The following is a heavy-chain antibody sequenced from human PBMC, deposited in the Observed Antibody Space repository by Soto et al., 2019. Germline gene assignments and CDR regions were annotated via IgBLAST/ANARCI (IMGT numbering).Heavy chain of an antibody. Sequence: GSPVKGSFKASGGTFSSYAISWVRQAPGQGLEWMGGIIPIFGTANYAQKFQGRVTITADKSTSTAYMELSSLRSEDTAVYYCARMGSGSSSQPVGAAFDIWGQRTMVTVS. D-gene: IGHD3-10*01. CDR3: ARMGSGSSSQPVGAAFDI. V-gene: IGHV1-69*06. J-gene: IGHJ3*02. CDR2: IIPIFGTA. CDR1: GGTFSSYA.